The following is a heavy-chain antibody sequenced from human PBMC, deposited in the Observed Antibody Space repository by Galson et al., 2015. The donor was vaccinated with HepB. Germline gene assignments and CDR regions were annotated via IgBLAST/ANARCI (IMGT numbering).Heavy chain of an antibody. CDR1: GFTFSNYY. D-gene: IGHD3-22*01. CDR2: ITSSGNTI. Sequence: SLRLSCAASGFTFSNYYMSWIRQAPGKGLEWISYITSSGNTIYDADSVRGRFTISRDNAKNSLYLQMNSLRAEDTAVYYCARSHQTTMIVLGDSFDTWGQGTMVTVSS. V-gene: IGHV3-11*01. CDR3: ARSHQTTMIVLGDSFDT. J-gene: IGHJ3*02.